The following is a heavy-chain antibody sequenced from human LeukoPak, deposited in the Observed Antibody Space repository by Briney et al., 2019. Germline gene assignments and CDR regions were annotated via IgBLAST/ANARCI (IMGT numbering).Heavy chain of an antibody. CDR1: GGTFSSYA. J-gene: IGHJ5*02. D-gene: IGHD2-2*01. CDR2: IIPIFGTA. CDR3: ARGVVPAAMLWFDP. V-gene: IGHV1-69*13. Sequence: ASVKVSCKASGGTFSSYAISWVRQAPGQGLEWMGGIIPIFGTANYAQKFKGRVTITADESTSTAYMELSSLRSEDTAVYYCARGVVPAAMLWFDPWGQGTLVTVSS.